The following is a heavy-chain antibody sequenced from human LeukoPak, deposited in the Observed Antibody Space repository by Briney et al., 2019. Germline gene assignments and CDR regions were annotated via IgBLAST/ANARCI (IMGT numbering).Heavy chain of an antibody. Sequence: SETLSLTCTVSGGSISSSSYYWGWIRQPPGKGLEWIGSFYYSGSNYYNPSLKSRVIISVDTSKTQFSLQLGSVTAADTAVYYCARCVSFPMSFDCWGQGALVTVSS. V-gene: IGHV4-39*01. CDR2: FYYSGSN. J-gene: IGHJ4*02. CDR1: GGSISSSSYY. D-gene: IGHD2-2*01. CDR3: ARCVSFPMSFDC.